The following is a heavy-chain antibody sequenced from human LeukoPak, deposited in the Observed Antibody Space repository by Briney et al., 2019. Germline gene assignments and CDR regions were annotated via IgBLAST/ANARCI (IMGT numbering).Heavy chain of an antibody. CDR3: ARSAWGVVVPAAMNYFDY. CDR1: GYTLTELS. Sequence: ASVKVSCKVSGYTLTELSMHWVRQAPGKGLEWMGGFDPEDGETIYAQKFQGRVTMTEDTSTDTAYMELSSLRSEDTAVYYCARSAWGVVVPAAMNYFDYWGQGTLVTVSS. D-gene: IGHD2-2*01. J-gene: IGHJ4*02. CDR2: FDPEDGET. V-gene: IGHV1-24*01.